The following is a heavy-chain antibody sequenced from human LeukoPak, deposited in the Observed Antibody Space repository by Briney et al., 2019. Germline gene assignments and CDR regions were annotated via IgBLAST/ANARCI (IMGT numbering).Heavy chain of an antibody. D-gene: IGHD6-19*01. V-gene: IGHV3-7*01. J-gene: IGHJ4*02. CDR1: GFTFSSYW. CDR2: IKQDGSEK. Sequence: QAGGSLRLSCAASGFTFSSYWMSWVRQAPGKGLEWVANIKQDGSEKYYVDSVKGRFTISRDNAKNSMYLQMNSLRAEDTAVYYCARGPPYSSGWYSYFDYWGQGTLVTVSS. CDR3: ARGPPYSSGWYSYFDY.